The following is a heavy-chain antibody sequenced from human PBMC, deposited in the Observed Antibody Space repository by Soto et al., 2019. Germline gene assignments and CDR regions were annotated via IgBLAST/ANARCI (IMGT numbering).Heavy chain of an antibody. J-gene: IGHJ4*02. Sequence: QITLKESGPTLVKPTQPLTLTCTFSGFSLSTREVGVGWIRQPPGKALEWLALIFWDDDKRYSPSLKTRLTISKDTYTSQVVLTKTNMDPVDTAKYYRAPVRSGTWIEEYLGYYFDSWGQGTLVTVSS. CDR1: GFSLSTREVG. V-gene: IGHV2-5*02. D-gene: IGHD2-2*03. CDR3: APVRSGTWIEEYLGYYFDS. CDR2: IFWDDDK.